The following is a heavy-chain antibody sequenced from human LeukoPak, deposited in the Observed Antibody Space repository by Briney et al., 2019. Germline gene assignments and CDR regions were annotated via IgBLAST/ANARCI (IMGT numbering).Heavy chain of an antibody. CDR1: GGTFSSYA. CDR3: ARSSPIVATILYYFDY. Sequence: SVKVSCKASGGTFSSYAISWVRQAPGQGLEWMGRIIPIFGTANYEQKFQGRVTITTDESTSTAYMELSSLRSEDTAVYYCARSSPIVATILYYFDYWGQGTLVTVSS. J-gene: IGHJ4*02. V-gene: IGHV1-69*05. CDR2: IIPIFGTA. D-gene: IGHD5-12*01.